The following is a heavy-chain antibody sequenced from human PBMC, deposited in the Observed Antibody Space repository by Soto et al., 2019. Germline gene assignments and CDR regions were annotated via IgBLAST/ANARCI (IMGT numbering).Heavy chain of an antibody. CDR1: AYTFTDYA. CDR3: AREYSSSTPLLDY. CDR2: VNGGNGNT. D-gene: IGHD6-13*01. J-gene: IGHJ4*02. Sequence: AAVKVSCKRTAYTFTDYAMHWVRQAPGQRLEWMAWVNGGNGNTKYSQKFQGRVTITRDTSASTAYMELSSLRSEDTAMYYCAREYSSSTPLLDYWGQGTLVTSPQ. V-gene: IGHV1-3*01.